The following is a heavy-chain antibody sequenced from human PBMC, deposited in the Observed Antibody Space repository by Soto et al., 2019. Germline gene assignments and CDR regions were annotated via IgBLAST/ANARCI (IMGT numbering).Heavy chain of an antibody. CDR3: ARGITLPTPLDY. CDR1: GYTFTSYA. Sequence: ASVKVSCKASGYTFTSYAMHWVRQAPGQRLELMGWINAGNGNTKYSQKFQGRVTITRDTSASTVYMELSSLRSEDTAVYYCARGITLPTPLDYWGQGTLVTVSS. J-gene: IGHJ4*02. CDR2: INAGNGNT. D-gene: IGHD1-20*01. V-gene: IGHV1-3*01.